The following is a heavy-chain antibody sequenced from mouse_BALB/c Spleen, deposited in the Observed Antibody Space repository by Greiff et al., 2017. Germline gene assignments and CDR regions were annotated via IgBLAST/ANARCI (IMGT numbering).Heavy chain of an antibody. V-gene: IGHV3-8*02. CDR2: ISYSGST. CDR1: GDSITSGY. Sequence: EVKVVESGPSLVKPSQTLSLTCSVTGDSITSGYWNWIRKFPGNKLEYMGYISYSGSTYYNPSLKSRISITRDTSKNQYYLQLNSVTTEDTATYYCARSSTSPFAYWGQGTLVTVSA. D-gene: IGHD5-1*01. CDR3: ARSSTSPFAY. J-gene: IGHJ3*01.